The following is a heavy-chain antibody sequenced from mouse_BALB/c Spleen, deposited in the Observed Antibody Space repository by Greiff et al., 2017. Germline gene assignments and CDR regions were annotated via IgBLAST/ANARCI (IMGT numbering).Heavy chain of an antibody. CDR2: ISYSGST. V-gene: IGHV3-2*02. J-gene: IGHJ1*01. D-gene: IGHD3-3*01. Sequence: VQLQQSGPGLVKPSQSLSLTCTVTGYSITSDYAWNWIRQFPGNKLEWMGYISYSGSTSYNPSLKSRISITRDTSKNQFFLQLNSVTTEDTATYYCARGLGLWYFDVWGAGTTVTVSS. CDR3: ARGLGLWYFDV. CDR1: GYSITSDYA.